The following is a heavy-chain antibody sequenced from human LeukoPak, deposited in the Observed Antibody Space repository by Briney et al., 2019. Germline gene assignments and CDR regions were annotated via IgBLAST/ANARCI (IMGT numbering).Heavy chain of an antibody. Sequence: SETLSLTCAVSGGSFSGYYWTWIRQPPGKGLEWIGEINHSGSANYSPSLSSRVTISLDMSENQFSLKLTSVTAADTAVYYCARAIWDPPSESAILTGYYFDYWGQGTLVTVSS. D-gene: IGHD3-9*01. CDR1: GGSFSGYY. CDR3: ARAIWDPPSESAILTGYYFDY. V-gene: IGHV4-34*01. CDR2: INHSGSA. J-gene: IGHJ4*02.